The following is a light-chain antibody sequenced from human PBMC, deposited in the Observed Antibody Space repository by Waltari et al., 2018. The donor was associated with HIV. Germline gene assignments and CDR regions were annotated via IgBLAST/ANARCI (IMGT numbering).Light chain of an antibody. CDR3: AAAWDDSLNGPV. CDR2: YDD. Sequence: QSVLTQPPSVSEAPRQRVTISCSGSSSNIGNNAVNWYQQLPGKAPKLLIYYDDLRPSGVADRVSGSKSGTSAALAISGLQSEDEADYYCAAAWDDSLNGPVCGGGTKLTVL. J-gene: IGLJ2*01. V-gene: IGLV1-36*01. CDR1: SSNIGNNA.